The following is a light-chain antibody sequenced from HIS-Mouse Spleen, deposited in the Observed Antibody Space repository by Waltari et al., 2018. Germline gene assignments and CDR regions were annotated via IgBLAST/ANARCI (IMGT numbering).Light chain of an antibody. CDR2: EGS. CDR3: CSYAGSSTFVV. V-gene: IGLV2-23*03. J-gene: IGLJ2*01. Sequence: QSALTQPASVSGSPGQSITISCTGTSSYVGSYNLVSWYQQHPGKAPKLMIYEGSKPPAGVSNRFSGSKSGNTASLTISGLQAEDEADYYCCSYAGSSTFVVFGGGTKLTVL. CDR1: SSYVGSYNL.